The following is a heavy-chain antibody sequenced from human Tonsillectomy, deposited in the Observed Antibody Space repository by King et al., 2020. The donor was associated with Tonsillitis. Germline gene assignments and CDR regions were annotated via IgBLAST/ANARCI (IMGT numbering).Heavy chain of an antibody. J-gene: IGHJ4*02. CDR3: AKAPYSSSWRFDY. CDR2: ISYDGSNK. CDR1: GFTFSSYG. D-gene: IGHD6-13*01. Sequence: VQLVESGGGVVQPGRSLRLSCAASGFTFSSYGMHWVRQAPGKGLEWVAVISYDGSNKYYADSVKGRFTISRDNSKNTLYLQMNSLRAEDTAVYYCAKAPYSSSWRFDYWGQGTLVTVSP. V-gene: IGHV3-30*18.